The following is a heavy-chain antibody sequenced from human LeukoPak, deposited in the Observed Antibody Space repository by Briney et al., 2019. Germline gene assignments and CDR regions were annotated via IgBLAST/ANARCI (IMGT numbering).Heavy chain of an antibody. CDR3: AKADLVGATEGGSDY. J-gene: IGHJ4*02. CDR1: GFTFSSYS. D-gene: IGHD1-26*01. V-gene: IGHV3-21*01. Sequence: GGSLRLSCAASGFTFSSYSMNWVRQAPGKGLEWVSSISSSSSYIYYADSVKGRFTISRDNAKNSLYLQMNSLRAEDTAVYYCAKADLVGATEGGSDYWGQGTLVTVSS. CDR2: ISSSSSYI.